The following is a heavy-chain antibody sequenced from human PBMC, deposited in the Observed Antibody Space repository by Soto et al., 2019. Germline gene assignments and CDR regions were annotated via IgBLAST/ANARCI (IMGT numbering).Heavy chain of an antibody. V-gene: IGHV5-10-1*01. Sequence: GESLKISGKGSGYSFTSYWISWVRQMPGKGLEWMGRIDPSDSYTNYSPSFQGHVTISADKSISTAYLQWSSLKASDTAMYYCARTGGIVVVPAAMHEYYYGMDVWGQGTTVTVSS. CDR2: IDPSDSYT. CDR1: GYSFTSYW. J-gene: IGHJ6*02. CDR3: ARTGGIVVVPAAMHEYYYGMDV. D-gene: IGHD2-2*01.